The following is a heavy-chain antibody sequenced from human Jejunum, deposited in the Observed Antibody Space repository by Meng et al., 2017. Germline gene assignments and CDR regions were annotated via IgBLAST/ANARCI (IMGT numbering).Heavy chain of an antibody. V-gene: IGHV3-74*01. CDR3: ARISYIDASGFSDD. CDR2: ISNDARKT. J-gene: IGHJ4*02. CDR1: GFTFADYY. Sequence: GESLKISCTASGFTFADYYMHWVRQAPGERLEWVSRISNDARKTNSEESVKGRFTISRDNARNTLFLPMNSLRDEDTAVYYGARISYIDASGFSDDWGRGTLVTVSS. D-gene: IGHD3-22*01.